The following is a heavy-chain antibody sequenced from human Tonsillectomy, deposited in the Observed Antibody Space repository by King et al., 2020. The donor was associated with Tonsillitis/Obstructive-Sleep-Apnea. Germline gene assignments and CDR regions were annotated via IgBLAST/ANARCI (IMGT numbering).Heavy chain of an antibody. Sequence: QLVQSGAEVKEPGASVKVSCEASGYTFTGFYIHWVRQAPGQGLEWVGRINPNTGGTNYAQKFQGRVTMTRDTSTSTAYMEPSSLRSDDTAIYYCARDSEDMVVVPLTPCFDYWGQGTLVAVSS. V-gene: IGHV1-2*06. CDR2: INPNTGGT. J-gene: IGHJ4*02. D-gene: IGHD2-2*01. CDR1: GYTFTGFY. CDR3: ARDSEDMVVVPLTPCFDY.